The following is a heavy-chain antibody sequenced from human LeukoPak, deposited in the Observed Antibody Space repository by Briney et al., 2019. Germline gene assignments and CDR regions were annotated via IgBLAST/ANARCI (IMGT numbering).Heavy chain of an antibody. CDR2: IYYSGSS. J-gene: IGHJ4*02. CDR3: ARGVYY. V-gene: IGHV4-59*08. D-gene: IGHD3-10*01. Sequence: SETLSLTCTVSGGSISSNYWSWIRQPPGKGLEWIGYIYYSGSSNYNPSLKSRVTISVDTSKNQFSLKLSSVTAADTAVYYCARGVYYWGQGTLVTVSS. CDR1: GGSISSNY.